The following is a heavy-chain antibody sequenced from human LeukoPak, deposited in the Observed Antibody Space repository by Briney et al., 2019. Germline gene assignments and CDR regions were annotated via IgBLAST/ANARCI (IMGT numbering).Heavy chain of an antibody. V-gene: IGHV3-21*01. CDR2: ISSSSSYI. Sequence: GGSLRLSCAASGFTFSSYSMNWVRQAPGKGLEWVSSISSSSSYIYCADSVKGRFTISRDNAKNSLYLQMNSLRAEDTAVYYCARGGYYDSGGYRFDYWGQGTLVTVSS. D-gene: IGHD3-22*01. CDR1: GFTFSSYS. CDR3: ARGGYYDSGGYRFDY. J-gene: IGHJ4*02.